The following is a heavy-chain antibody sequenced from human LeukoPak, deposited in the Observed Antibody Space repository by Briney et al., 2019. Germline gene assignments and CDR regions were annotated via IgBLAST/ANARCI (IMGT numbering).Heavy chain of an antibody. J-gene: IGHJ5*02. CDR3: AGALMSPFDP. D-gene: IGHD2-8*01. Sequence: GGSLRLSCAASGFTFSAYWMHWVRQAPGKGLVWVSRIKSDGSSTTYADSVKGRFTISRDNAKNTLYLQMNGLRAEDTAVYYCAGALMSPFDPWGQGTLVTVSS. CDR2: IKSDGSST. V-gene: IGHV3-74*01. CDR1: GFTFSAYW.